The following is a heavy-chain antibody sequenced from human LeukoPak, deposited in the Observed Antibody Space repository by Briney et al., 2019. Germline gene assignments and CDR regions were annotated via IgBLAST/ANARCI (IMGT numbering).Heavy chain of an antibody. Sequence: GGSLRLSCAASGFTFSSYAMSWVRQAPGKGLEWVSAISGSGGSTYYADSVKGRFTISRDNSKNTLYLQMNSLRAEDTAVYYCARSNPYYDFWSGYYELDYWGQGTLVTVSS. D-gene: IGHD3-3*01. CDR3: ARSNPYYDFWSGYYELDY. CDR1: GFTFSSYA. J-gene: IGHJ4*02. CDR2: ISGSGGST. V-gene: IGHV3-23*01.